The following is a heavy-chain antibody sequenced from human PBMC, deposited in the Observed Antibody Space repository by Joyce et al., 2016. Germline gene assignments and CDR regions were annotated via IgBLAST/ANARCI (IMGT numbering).Heavy chain of an antibody. D-gene: IGHD2-21*02. V-gene: IGHV6-1*01. CDR2: TYYRSKWYN. CDR3: ARTTGTVTARWFDP. Sequence: QVQLQQSGPGLVKTSQTLSLTCAISGDSVSSDRTAWHWIRQSPSRGLELLGRTYYRSKWYNDYAASVKSRIIINSDTSKNHFSLQLKYVTPEDTAVYYCARTTGTVTARWFDPWGQGSLVTVS. CDR1: GDSVSSDRTA. J-gene: IGHJ5*02.